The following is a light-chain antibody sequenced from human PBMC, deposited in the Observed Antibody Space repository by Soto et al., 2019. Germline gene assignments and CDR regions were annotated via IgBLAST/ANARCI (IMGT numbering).Light chain of an antibody. V-gene: IGLV2-8*01. CDR2: EVS. CDR1: SSDVGGYNY. CDR3: RSCAGSNNCVV. Sequence: QSALTQPPSASGSPGQSVTLSCTGTSSDVGGYNYVSWYQQQPGKAPKLMIYEVSKRPSGVPDRFSGSKSGNTASLTVSGLQAVDEADYDGRSCAGSNNCVVFGGGTKLTVL. J-gene: IGLJ2*01.